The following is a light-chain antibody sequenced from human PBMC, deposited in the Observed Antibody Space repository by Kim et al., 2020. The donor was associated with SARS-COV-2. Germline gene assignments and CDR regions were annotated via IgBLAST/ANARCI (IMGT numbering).Light chain of an antibody. CDR2: SNK. Sequence: GQRVTISCSGSSSNIGSNTVNWYQQLPGTAPKLLIYSNKQRPSGVPDRFSGSKSGTSASLAISGLQSEDEADYYCAAWDDSLNGLVFGGGTKLTVL. J-gene: IGLJ3*02. V-gene: IGLV1-44*01. CDR3: AAWDDSLNGLV. CDR1: SSNIGSNT.